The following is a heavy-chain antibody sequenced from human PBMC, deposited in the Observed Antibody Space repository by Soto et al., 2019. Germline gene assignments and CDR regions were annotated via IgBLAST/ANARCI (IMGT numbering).Heavy chain of an antibody. V-gene: IGHV4-59*01. J-gene: IGHJ4*02. Sequence: SETLSLTCTVSGDSINNYYWSWIRQPPGKRLEWIGYIYYTGSTTYNPSLESRVTMSVATSKNQFSLKLSSVNAADTAVYYCAKYRRTEAEGFTLDYWGRGTLVTVSS. D-gene: IGHD6-13*01. CDR3: AKYRRTEAEGFTLDY. CDR1: GDSINNYY. CDR2: IYYTGST.